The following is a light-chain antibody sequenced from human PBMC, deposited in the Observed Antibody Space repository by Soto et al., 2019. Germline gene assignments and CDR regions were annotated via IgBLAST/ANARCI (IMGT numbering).Light chain of an antibody. J-gene: IGLJ2*01. CDR2: DVT. Sequence: QSALTQPRSVSGSPGQSVTISCTGTSNDVGGYDYVSWYQQYPGKAPTYILYDVTKRPSGVPDRFSGSKSGNTASLTISGLQAEDEADYYCSSYTSSSTVVFGGGTQLTVL. CDR3: SSYTSSSTVV. V-gene: IGLV2-11*01. CDR1: SNDVGGYDY.